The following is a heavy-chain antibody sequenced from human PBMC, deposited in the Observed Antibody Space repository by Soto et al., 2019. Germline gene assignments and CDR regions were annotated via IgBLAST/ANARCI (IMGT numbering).Heavy chain of an antibody. V-gene: IGHV4-34*01. CDR1: GGSFSGYF. CDR3: ARPKSPYYPYGLDV. Sequence: SETLSLTCAVYGGSFSGYFWSWVRQPPGKGLEWIGEINHSGSTNYSPSLKSRLTISVDTSENQFSLKLTSVIAADTAVYYCARPKSPYYPYGLDVWGQGTPVTVSS. CDR2: INHSGST. J-gene: IGHJ6*02.